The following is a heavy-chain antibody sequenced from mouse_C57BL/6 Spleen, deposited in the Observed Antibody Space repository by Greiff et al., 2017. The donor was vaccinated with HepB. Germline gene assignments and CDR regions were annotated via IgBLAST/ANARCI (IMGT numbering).Heavy chain of an antibody. Sequence: LVESEGGLVQPGSSMKLSCTASGFTFSDYYMAWVRQVPEKGLEWVANINYDGSSTYYLDSLKSRFIISRDNAKNILYLQMSSLKSEDTATYYCTRERVYGSSYRYFDVWGTGTTVTVSS. CDR3: TRERVYGSSYRYFDV. J-gene: IGHJ1*03. CDR2: INYDGSST. V-gene: IGHV5-16*01. CDR1: GFTFSDYY. D-gene: IGHD1-1*01.